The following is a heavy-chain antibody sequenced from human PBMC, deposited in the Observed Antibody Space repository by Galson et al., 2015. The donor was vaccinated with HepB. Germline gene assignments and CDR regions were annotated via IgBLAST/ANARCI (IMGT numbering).Heavy chain of an antibody. V-gene: IGHV3-33*06. CDR2: IWYDGSDK. D-gene: IGHD6-13*01. CDR3: AKDGILGSSWHNFDY. CDR1: GFTFSSYG. Sequence: SLRLSCAASGFTFSSYGMHWVRQAPGKGLEWVAVIWYDGSDKYYADSVKGRFTISRDNSKNTLYLQMNSLRAEDTAVYYCAKDGILGSSWHNFDYWGQGTLVTVSS. J-gene: IGHJ4*02.